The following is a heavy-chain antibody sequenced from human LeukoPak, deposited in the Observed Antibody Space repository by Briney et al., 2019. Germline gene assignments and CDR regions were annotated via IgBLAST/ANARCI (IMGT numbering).Heavy chain of an antibody. Sequence: GGSLRLSCAASGFSFSSFAMHWVRQAPGKGLEWVSFIPYDASNKYYPDSVKGRFTISRDNSKNTLYLQLNSLRAEDTAVYYCARVPSGSLLFPFDYWGQGTLVTVSS. V-gene: IGHV3-30*04. J-gene: IGHJ4*02. CDR2: IPYDASNK. D-gene: IGHD1-26*01. CDR3: ARVPSGSLLFPFDY. CDR1: GFSFSSFA.